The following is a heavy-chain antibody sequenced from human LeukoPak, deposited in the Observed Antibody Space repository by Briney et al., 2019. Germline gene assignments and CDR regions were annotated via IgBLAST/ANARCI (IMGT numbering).Heavy chain of an antibody. CDR1: GLTFSSYA. D-gene: IGHD3-10*01. CDR3: AKITMATTPNF. CDR2: ITDSGRKT. J-gene: IGHJ4*02. V-gene: IGHV3-23*01. Sequence: GGSLRLSRTASGLTFSSYAMNWVRQASGKGLEWVSGITDSGRKTYYADSVKGRFSISRDNSRNTLYLQMSDLRAEDTAVYYCAKITMATTPNFWGQGTLVTVSS.